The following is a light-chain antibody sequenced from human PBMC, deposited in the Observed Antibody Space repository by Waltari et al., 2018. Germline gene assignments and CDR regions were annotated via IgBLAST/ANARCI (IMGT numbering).Light chain of an antibody. Sequence: DIVMTQTPLSLSVTPGQPASISCKSSQSLLHSDGKTYLYWHLQKPGQSPQLLIYEVSSRFSGGADTFRGSGSGTDFTLKISRVEAEDVGVYYCMQGIHLPRTFGQGTKVEIK. CDR2: EVS. J-gene: IGKJ1*01. V-gene: IGKV2-29*02. CDR1: QSLLHSDGKTY. CDR3: MQGIHLPRT.